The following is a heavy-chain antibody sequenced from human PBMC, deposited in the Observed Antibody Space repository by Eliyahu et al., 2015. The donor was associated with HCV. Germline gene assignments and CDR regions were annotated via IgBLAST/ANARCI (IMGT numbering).Heavy chain of an antibody. CDR1: GGSISSSSYY. CDR3: ARHFRGYSSSSGYFDY. D-gene: IGHD6-6*01. V-gene: IGHV4-39*01. Sequence: QLQLQESVPGLVKPSETLSLTCTVSGGSISSSSYYWGWIRQPPGKGLEWIGSIYYSGSTYYNPSLKSRVTISVDTSKNQFSLKLSSVTAADTAVYYCARHFRGYSSSSGYFDYWGQGTLVTVSS. J-gene: IGHJ4*02. CDR2: IYYSGST.